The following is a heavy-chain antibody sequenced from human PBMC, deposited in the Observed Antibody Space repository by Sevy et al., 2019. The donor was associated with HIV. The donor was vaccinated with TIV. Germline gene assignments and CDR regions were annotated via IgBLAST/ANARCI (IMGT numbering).Heavy chain of an antibody. D-gene: IGHD1-1*01. J-gene: IGHJ6*02. CDR1: GGSVSSGRYY. CDR3: ARHGAVQLAFGMDV. CDR2: FYDSGRT. Sequence: SETLSLTCTVSGGSVSSGRYYWSWIRQPPGKGLEWIGYFYDSGRTKYNPSLKSRATIAVDMSKNLFSLKLTSVTAAETAVYYCARHGAVQLAFGMDVWGQGTRVTVSS. V-gene: IGHV4-61*03.